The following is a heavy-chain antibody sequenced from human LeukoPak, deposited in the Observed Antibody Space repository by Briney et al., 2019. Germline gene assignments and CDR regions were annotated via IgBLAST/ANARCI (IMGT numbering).Heavy chain of an antibody. Sequence: GGSLRLSCAASGFTFSSHSMNWVRQAPGKGLEWVSYISSSSSTIYYADSVKGRFTISRDNAKNSLYLQMNSLRAEDTAVYYCARDPHSVATYWGQGTLVTVSS. V-gene: IGHV3-48*01. CDR2: ISSSSSTI. CDR3: ARDPHSVATY. D-gene: IGHD2-15*01. CDR1: GFTFSSHS. J-gene: IGHJ4*02.